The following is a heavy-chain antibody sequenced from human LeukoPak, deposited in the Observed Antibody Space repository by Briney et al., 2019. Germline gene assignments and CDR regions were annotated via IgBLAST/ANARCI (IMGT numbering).Heavy chain of an antibody. CDR2: KKQEGREK. D-gene: IGHD6-19*01. CDR3: ARETTAVPGGDC. V-gene: IGHV3-7*01. CDR1: GFTISPYC. Sequence: GGSLRLSCAASGFTISPYCMRWGRPAPGEGLEWVANKKQEGREKYYVDSVKGRFPISRDNARTTAYRQMDRLRAEATVVYYCARETTAVPGGDCWGQGNLVTVSS. J-gene: IGHJ4*02.